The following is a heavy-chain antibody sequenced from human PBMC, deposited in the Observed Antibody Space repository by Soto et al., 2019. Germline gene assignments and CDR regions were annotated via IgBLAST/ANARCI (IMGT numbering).Heavy chain of an antibody. Sequence: ASVKVSCKASGYTFTGYYIHWVRQAPGQGLEWMGWINPNSGGTNYAQKFQGWVTMTRDTSISTAYMELSRLRSDDTAVYYCARTPIATVTTDYYYYYGMDVWGQGTTVTVSS. CDR1: GYTFTGYY. CDR2: INPNSGGT. V-gene: IGHV1-2*04. CDR3: ARTPIATVTTDYYYYYGMDV. J-gene: IGHJ6*02. D-gene: IGHD4-4*01.